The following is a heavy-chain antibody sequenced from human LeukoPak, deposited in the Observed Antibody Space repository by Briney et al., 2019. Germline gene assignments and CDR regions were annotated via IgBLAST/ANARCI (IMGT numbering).Heavy chain of an antibody. J-gene: IGHJ4*02. Sequence: ASVKVSCKASGYTFTSYGISWVRQAPGQGLEWMGWISAYNGNTNYAQKLQGRVTMTTDTSTSTAYMELRSLRAEDTAVYYCAKEPSTSYYFDYWGQGTLVTVSS. CDR2: ISAYNGNT. CDR3: AKEPSTSYYFDY. CDR1: GYTFTSYG. D-gene: IGHD2/OR15-2a*01. V-gene: IGHV1-18*01.